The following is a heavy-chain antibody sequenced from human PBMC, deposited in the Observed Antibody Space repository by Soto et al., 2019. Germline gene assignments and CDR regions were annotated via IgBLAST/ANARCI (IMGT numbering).Heavy chain of an antibody. Sequence: QVQLQESGPEVVKPSETLSLTCTVSGGSISSGGCYWSWIRQPPGKGLEWIGYIYYTGSTYYNPSLESRIAISVDTPHNQFSLKLNSVTAADTAVYYCARVKADSGGRDILHIWGQGTMVVVSS. V-gene: IGHV4-30-4*01. CDR2: IYYTGST. CDR1: GGSISSGGCY. J-gene: IGHJ3*02. CDR3: ARVKADSGGRDILHI. D-gene: IGHD1-26*01.